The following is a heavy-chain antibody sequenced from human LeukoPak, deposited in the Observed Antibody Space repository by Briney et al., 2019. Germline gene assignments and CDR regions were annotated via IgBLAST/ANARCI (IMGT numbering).Heavy chain of an antibody. V-gene: IGHV4-39*01. J-gene: IGHJ4*02. CDR2: IYYSGST. D-gene: IGHD6-19*01. CDR3: AISGGGWYEADY. CDR1: GRSISSSSYY. Sequence: NPSETLSLTCTVSGRSISSSSYYWGWIRQPPGKGLEWIGSIYYSGSTYYNPSLKSRVTISVDTSKNQFSLKLSSVTAADTAVYYCAISGGGWYEADYWGQRTLVTVSS.